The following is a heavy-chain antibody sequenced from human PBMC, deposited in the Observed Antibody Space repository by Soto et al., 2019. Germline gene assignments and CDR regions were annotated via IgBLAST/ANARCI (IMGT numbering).Heavy chain of an antibody. CDR2: IYWDDDK. CDR3: AHSGTMVRGVPGWFDP. D-gene: IGHD3-10*01. CDR1: GFSLSTSGVG. Sequence: QITLKESGPTLVKPTQTLTLTCTSSGFSLSTSGVGVGWIRQPPGKALEWLALIYWDDDKRYSPSLKSRLTITKDTSKNQVVLTMTNMDPVDTATYYCAHSGTMVRGVPGWFDPWGQGTLVTVSS. V-gene: IGHV2-5*02. J-gene: IGHJ5*02.